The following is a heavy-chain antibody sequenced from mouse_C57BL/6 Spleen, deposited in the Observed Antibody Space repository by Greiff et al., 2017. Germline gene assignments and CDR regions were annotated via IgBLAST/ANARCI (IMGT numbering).Heavy chain of an antibody. CDR3: AREGNYYGSSYTDY. D-gene: IGHD1-1*01. CDR1: GYTFTSYW. CDR2: IDPSGSYT. V-gene: IGHV1-50*01. Sequence: QVQLQQPGAELVKPGASVKLSCKASGYTFTSYWMQWVKQRPGQGLEWIGEIDPSGSYTNYNQKFKGKATLTVDTSSSTAYMQLSSLTSEDSAVYDCAREGNYYGSSYTDYWGQGTTLTVSS. J-gene: IGHJ2*01.